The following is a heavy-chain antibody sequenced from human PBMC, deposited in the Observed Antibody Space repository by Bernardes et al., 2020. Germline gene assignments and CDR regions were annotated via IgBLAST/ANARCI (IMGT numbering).Heavy chain of an antibody. D-gene: IGHD6-19*01. CDR2: LYYSGTT. V-gene: IGHV4-39*01. J-gene: IGHJ4*02. CDR3: ASVPLSRIAVAEYYFDY. CDR1: GGSIRSRSYY. Sequence: SETLSLPCTVSGGSIRSRSYYWGWLRQPPGKGLEWIGSLYYSGTTYYNPSLKSRVTISVDTSKNQFSLTLSSVTAADTAVYYCASVPLSRIAVAEYYFDYWGQGTLVTVSS.